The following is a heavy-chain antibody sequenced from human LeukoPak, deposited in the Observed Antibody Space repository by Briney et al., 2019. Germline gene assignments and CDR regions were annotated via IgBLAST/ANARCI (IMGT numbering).Heavy chain of an antibody. D-gene: IGHD3-10*01. CDR2: INHSGNT. CDR1: GGSISSYY. CDR3: ASVRRGFGESSKYYAYYYMGV. Sequence: SETLSLTCTVSGGSISSYYWSWIRQPPGKGLEWIGGINHSGNTNYNPSLKSRVTISVDTSKNQFSLKLSSVTAADTAVYYCASVRRGFGESSKYYAYYYMGVWGKGTTVTISS. J-gene: IGHJ6*03. V-gene: IGHV4-34*01.